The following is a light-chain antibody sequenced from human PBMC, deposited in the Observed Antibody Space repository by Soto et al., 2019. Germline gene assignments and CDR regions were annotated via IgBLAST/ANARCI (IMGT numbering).Light chain of an antibody. Sequence: DIQMTQSPSSLSASVGDRVTITCRASQSISSYLNWYQQKPGKAPKLLIYAASSLQSGVPSRFSGSGSGADFTLTISSLEPEDFATYYCPQSYSTPSTFGQGTRLESK. CDR2: AAS. CDR3: PQSYSTPST. V-gene: IGKV1-39*01. J-gene: IGKJ5*01. CDR1: QSISSY.